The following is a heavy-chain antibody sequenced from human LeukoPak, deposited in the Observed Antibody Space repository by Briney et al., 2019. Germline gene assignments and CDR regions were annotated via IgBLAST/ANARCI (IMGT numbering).Heavy chain of an antibody. Sequence: SETLSLTCTVSGGSISSGDRYWSWIRQSPGKGLEWIGYIYWTGNTYYNPSLKSRVIISVDTSKNQCSLELNSVTAADTAVYYCARDSYSYGYGGFDYWGQGILVTVSS. CDR1: GGSISSGDRY. CDR2: IYWTGNT. V-gene: IGHV4-30-4*01. D-gene: IGHD5-18*01. J-gene: IGHJ4*02. CDR3: ARDSYSYGYGGFDY.